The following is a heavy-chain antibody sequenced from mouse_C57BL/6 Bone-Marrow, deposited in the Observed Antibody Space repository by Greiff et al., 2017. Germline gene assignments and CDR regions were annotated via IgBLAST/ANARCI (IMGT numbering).Heavy chain of an antibody. Sequence: EVQLQESGPELVKPGASVKMSCKASGYTFTDYNMHWVKQSPGKSLEWIGYINPNNGGTSYNQKFKGKATLTVNKSSSTAYMELRSLTSEDSAVYYCAMRRDWYVDVWGKGTTVTVSS. J-gene: IGHJ1*03. V-gene: IGHV1-22*01. CDR2: INPNNGGT. CDR3: AMRRDWYVDV. CDR1: GYTFTDYN.